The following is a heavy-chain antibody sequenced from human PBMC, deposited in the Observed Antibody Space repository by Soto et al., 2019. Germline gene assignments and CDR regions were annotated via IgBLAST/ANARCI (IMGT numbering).Heavy chain of an antibody. J-gene: IGHJ5*02. CDR3: AREIYGYSYGSGWFDP. CDR2: IYYSGST. Sequence: SETLSLTCAVSGGSISSGGYYWSWIRQHPGKGLEWIGYIYYSGSTYYNPSLKSRVTISVDTSKNQFSLKLSSVTAADTAVYYCAREIYGYSYGSGWFDPWGQGTLVTVSS. V-gene: IGHV4-31*11. CDR1: GGSISSGGYY. D-gene: IGHD5-18*01.